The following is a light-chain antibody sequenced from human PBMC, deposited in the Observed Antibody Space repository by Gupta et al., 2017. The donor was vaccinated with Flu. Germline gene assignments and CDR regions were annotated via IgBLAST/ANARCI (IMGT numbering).Light chain of an antibody. CDR1: RFTLGSNT. CDR2: DNN. Sequence: RFTLGSNTVNWYRQLPGTAPTLLIYDNNQRPSGVPDRFSGSKSGTSASLAISGLQADDEADYYCESWDDNLNDYVFAAGTKLTVL. V-gene: IGLV1-44*01. J-gene: IGLJ1*01. CDR3: ESWDDNLNDYV.